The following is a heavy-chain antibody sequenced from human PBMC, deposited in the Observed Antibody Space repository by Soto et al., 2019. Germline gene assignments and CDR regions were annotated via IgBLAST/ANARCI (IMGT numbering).Heavy chain of an antibody. Sequence: GGSLRLSCAASGFTFSSHAMHWVRQAPGKGLEWVAVIWYDGSSRYHADSVKGRFTISRDNSEDTLYLQMNSLRAEDTAVYYCARDKVKSGCHTAFDYWGQGTLVTVSS. D-gene: IGHD6-19*01. J-gene: IGHJ4*02. CDR3: ARDKVKSGCHTAFDY. CDR2: IWYDGSSR. CDR1: GFTFSSHA. V-gene: IGHV3-33*01.